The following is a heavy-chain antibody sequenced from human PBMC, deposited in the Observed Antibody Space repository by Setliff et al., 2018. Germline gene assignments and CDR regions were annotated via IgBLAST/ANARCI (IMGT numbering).Heavy chain of an antibody. CDR3: ATRPLQWELLGFDY. V-gene: IGHV1-24*01. Sequence: GASVKVSCKVSGYTLTELSMHWVRQAPGKGLEWMGGFDPEDGETIYAQKFQGRVTMTEDTSTDTAYMELSSLRSEDTAVYYCATRPLQWELLGFDYWGQGTLVTVSS. CDR2: FDPEDGET. J-gene: IGHJ4*02. D-gene: IGHD1-26*01. CDR1: GYTLTELS.